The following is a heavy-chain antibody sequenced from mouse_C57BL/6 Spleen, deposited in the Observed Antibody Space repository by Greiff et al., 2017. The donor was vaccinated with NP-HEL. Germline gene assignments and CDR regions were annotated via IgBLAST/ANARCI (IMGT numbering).Heavy chain of an antibody. Sequence: VQLQQPGAELVRPGSSVKLSCKASGYTFTSYWMHWVKQRPIQGLEWIGNIDPSDSETHYNQKFKDKATLTVDKSSSPAYLQLNSLTSEDSAVYYCAEDYYGSSWYFDDWGTGTTVTVSS. J-gene: IGHJ1*03. CDR1: GYTFTSYW. V-gene: IGHV1-52*01. CDR3: AEDYYGSSWYFDD. CDR2: IDPSDSET. D-gene: IGHD1-1*01.